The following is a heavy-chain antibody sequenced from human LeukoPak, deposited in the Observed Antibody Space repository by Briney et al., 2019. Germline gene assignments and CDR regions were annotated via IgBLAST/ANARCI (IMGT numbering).Heavy chain of an antibody. CDR2: IDYSGNT. CDR3: AREGRLTGYFGGLGFNY. Sequence: SETLSLTCTVSGGSISSYYWSWIRQPPGKGLEWIGNIDYSGNTIYNPALKSRVTLSVDTSKNQFSLNLTSVTAADTAAYYCAREGRLTGYFGGLGFNYWGQGTLVTVSS. V-gene: IGHV4-59*01. J-gene: IGHJ4*02. CDR1: GGSISSYY. D-gene: IGHD6-19*01.